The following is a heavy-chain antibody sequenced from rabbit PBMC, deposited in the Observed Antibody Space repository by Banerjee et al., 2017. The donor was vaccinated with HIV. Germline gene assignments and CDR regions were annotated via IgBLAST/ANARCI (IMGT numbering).Heavy chain of an antibody. V-gene: IGHV1S45*01. CDR1: GIDFSSYG. D-gene: IGHD6-1*01. J-gene: IGHJ4*01. Sequence: QEQLVESGGGLVTLGGSLKLSCKASGIDFSSYGISWVRQAPGKGLEWIGCIGIGSGTTYYASWAKGRFTITKTSSTTVTLQMTSLTAADTATYFCARGLFGNAEGDLWGPGTLVTVS. CDR3: ARGLFGNAEGDL. CDR2: IGIGSGTT.